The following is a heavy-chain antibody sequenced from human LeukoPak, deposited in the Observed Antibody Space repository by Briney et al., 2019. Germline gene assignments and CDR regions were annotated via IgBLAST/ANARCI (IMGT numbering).Heavy chain of an antibody. Sequence: GRSLRLSCAASGFTFSTYGMHWVRQAPGKGLEYISAISTNAGRTYYSKSVKGRFIISRDNSKNTMFLEMGSLRPDDTAVYYCVRSSTAAYNTAAALGGYFQHWGQGTLVTVSS. CDR1: GFTFSTYG. D-gene: IGHD6-6*01. V-gene: IGHV3-64*01. CDR2: ISTNAGRT. J-gene: IGHJ1*01. CDR3: VRSSTAAYNTAAALGGYFQH.